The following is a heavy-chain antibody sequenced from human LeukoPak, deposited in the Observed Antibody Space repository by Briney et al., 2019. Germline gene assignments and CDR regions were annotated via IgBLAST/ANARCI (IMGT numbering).Heavy chain of an antibody. D-gene: IGHD3-22*01. J-gene: IGHJ4*02. CDR1: GYTFTGYY. CDR2: INPNSGGT. Sequence: ASVKVSCKASGYTFTGYYMHWVRQAPGQGLEWMGWINPNSGGTNCAQKFQGRVTMTRDTSISTAYMELSRLRSDDTAVYYCAIEWLSHHYFDYWGQGTLVTVSS. V-gene: IGHV1-2*02. CDR3: AIEWLSHHYFDY.